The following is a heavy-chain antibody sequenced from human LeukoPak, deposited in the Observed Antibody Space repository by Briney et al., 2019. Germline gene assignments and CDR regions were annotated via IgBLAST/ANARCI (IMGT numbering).Heavy chain of an antibody. CDR1: GFTFSSYG. J-gene: IGHJ3*02. V-gene: IGHV3-33*01. D-gene: IGHD3-22*01. Sequence: PGRSLRLSCAASGFTFSSYGMHWVRQAPGKGLEWVAVIWYDGSNKYYADSVKGRFTISRDNSKNTLYLQMNSLRAEDTAVYYCARDEGAYYYDSSGSLAFDIWGQGTIVTVSS. CDR2: IWYDGSNK. CDR3: ARDEGAYYYDSSGSLAFDI.